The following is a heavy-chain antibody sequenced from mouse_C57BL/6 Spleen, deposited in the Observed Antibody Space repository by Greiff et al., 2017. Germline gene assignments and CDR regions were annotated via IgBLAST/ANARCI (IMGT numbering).Heavy chain of an antibody. CDR3: ARLVGEGAMDD. D-gene: IGHD1-1*02. CDR1: GYTFTSYN. V-gene: IGHV1-12*01. J-gene: IGHJ4*01. Sequence: QVQLQQSGAELVRPGASVKMSCKASGYTFTSYNMRWVKQTPRQGLEWIGAIYPGNGDTSYNQKFKGKATLTVDKSSSTAYMQLSSLTSEDSAVYFCARLVGEGAMDDWGQGTSVIVSS. CDR2: IYPGNGDT.